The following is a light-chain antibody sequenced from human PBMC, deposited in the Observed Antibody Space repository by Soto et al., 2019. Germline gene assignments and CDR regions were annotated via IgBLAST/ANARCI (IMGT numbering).Light chain of an antibody. CDR2: DNT. CDR3: QSYDNTRGGWV. Sequence: QSVLTQPPSVSGAPGQSVTISCTGGDSNMGAGFDVHWYQLLPGTAPKLLTYDNTDRASGVPDRFSASKSGSSASLAITGLQPEDEATYCCQSYDNTRGGWVFGGGTKLTVL. V-gene: IGLV1-40*01. CDR1: DSNMGAGFD. J-gene: IGLJ3*02.